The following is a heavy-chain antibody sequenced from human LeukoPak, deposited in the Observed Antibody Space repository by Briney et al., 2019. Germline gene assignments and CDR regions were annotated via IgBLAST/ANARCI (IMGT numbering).Heavy chain of an antibody. D-gene: IGHD3-22*01. Sequence: GGSLRLSCAASGFSLSGYWMTWVRQAPGKGLEWVARLHADGVEQNYVDSVTGRFTMSRDNSKNTLFLQMNSLRAEDTALYYCAKGSSGYFFDLWGQGTLVTVSS. CDR2: LHADGVEQ. CDR3: AKGSSGYFFDL. CDR1: GFSLSGYW. V-gene: IGHV3-7*03. J-gene: IGHJ4*02.